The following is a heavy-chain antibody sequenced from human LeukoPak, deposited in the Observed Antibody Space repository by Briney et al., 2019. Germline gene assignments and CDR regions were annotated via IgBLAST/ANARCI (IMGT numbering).Heavy chain of an antibody. CDR1: GGTFSSYA. Sequence: ASVKVSCKASGGTFSSYAISWVRQAPGQGLEWMGGIIPIFGTANYAQKFQGRVTITTDESTSTAYMELRSLRSDDTAVYYCARGVTARDSYDIWGQGTMLIVSS. V-gene: IGHV1-69*05. J-gene: IGHJ3*02. CDR3: ARGVTARDSYDI. D-gene: IGHD2-21*02. CDR2: IIPIFGTA.